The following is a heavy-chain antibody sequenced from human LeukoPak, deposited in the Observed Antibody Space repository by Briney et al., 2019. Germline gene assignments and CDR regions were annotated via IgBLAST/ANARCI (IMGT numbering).Heavy chain of an antibody. Sequence: PSETLSLTCTVSGGSISSYYWSWIRQPAGKGLEWIGRIYTSGSTNYNPSLKSRVTMSVDTSKNQSSLKLSSVTAADTAVYYCARASETVPAAYYFDYWGQGTLVTVSS. V-gene: IGHV4-4*07. CDR1: GGSISSYY. D-gene: IGHD2-2*01. CDR3: ARASETVPAAYYFDY. J-gene: IGHJ4*02. CDR2: IYTSGST.